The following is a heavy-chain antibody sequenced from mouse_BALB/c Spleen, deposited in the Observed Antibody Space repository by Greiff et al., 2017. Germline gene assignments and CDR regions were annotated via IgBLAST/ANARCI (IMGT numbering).Heavy chain of an antibody. Sequence: QVQLQQSGAELMKPGASVKISCKATGYTFSSYWIEWVKQRPGHGLEWIGEILPGSGSTNYNEKFKGKATFTADTSSNTAYMQLSSLTSEDSAVYYCARSKYYGSSYTRFDYWGQGTTLTVSS. CDR2: ILPGSGST. CDR1: GYTFSSYW. V-gene: IGHV1-9*01. CDR3: ARSKYYGSSYTRFDY. J-gene: IGHJ2*01. D-gene: IGHD1-1*01.